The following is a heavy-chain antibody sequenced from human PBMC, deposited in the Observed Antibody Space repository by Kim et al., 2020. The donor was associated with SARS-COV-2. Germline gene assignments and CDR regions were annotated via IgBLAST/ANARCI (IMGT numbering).Heavy chain of an antibody. Sequence: SVKSRFTISRDNANNSLYLQMNSLSAEDTAFYYCAKGKDSSGFYSYYFDSWGQGTLVAVSS. D-gene: IGHD3-22*01. J-gene: IGHJ4*02. V-gene: IGHV3-9*01. CDR3: AKGKDSSGFYSYYFDS.